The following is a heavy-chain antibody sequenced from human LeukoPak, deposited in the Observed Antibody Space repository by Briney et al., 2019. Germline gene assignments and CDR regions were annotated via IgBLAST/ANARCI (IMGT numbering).Heavy chain of an antibody. CDR1: GYTFTSYG. D-gene: IGHD3-22*01. CDR2: ISAYNGNT. J-gene: IGHJ4*02. Sequence: ASVKVSCKAPGYTFTSYGISWVRQAPGQGLEWMGWISAYNGNTNYAQKLQGRVTMTTDTSTSTAYMELRSLRSDDTAVYYCARERETYYYDSSGYYDYWGQGTLVTVSS. CDR3: ARERETYYYDSSGYYDY. V-gene: IGHV1-18*01.